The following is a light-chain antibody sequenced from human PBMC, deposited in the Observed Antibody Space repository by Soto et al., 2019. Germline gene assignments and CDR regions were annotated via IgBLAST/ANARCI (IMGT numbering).Light chain of an antibody. CDR3: QAWDSTTVV. CDR2: QDT. CDR1: KLGDKY. V-gene: IGLV3-1*01. J-gene: IGLJ2*01. Sequence: ELTQPPSVSVSPGQTASITCSGDKLGDKYACWYQQTPGQSPVLVIYQDTQRPSGIPERFSGSNSGNRATLTISGTQAIDEADYYCQAWDSTTVVFGGGTKLTVL.